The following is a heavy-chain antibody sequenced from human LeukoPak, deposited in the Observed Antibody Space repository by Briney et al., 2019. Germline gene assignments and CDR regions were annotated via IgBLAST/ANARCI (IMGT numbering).Heavy chain of an antibody. D-gene: IGHD3-10*01. CDR2: IKQDGSEK. Sequence: GGSLRLSCAASGFTFSDYYMSWIRQAPGKGLEWVANIKQDGSEKYYVDSVKGRFTISRDNAKNSLYLQMNSLRAEDTAVYYCARDPTFYGSGSLRGNWFDPWGQGTLVTVSS. V-gene: IGHV3-7*01. CDR3: ARDPTFYGSGSLRGNWFDP. CDR1: GFTFSDYY. J-gene: IGHJ5*02.